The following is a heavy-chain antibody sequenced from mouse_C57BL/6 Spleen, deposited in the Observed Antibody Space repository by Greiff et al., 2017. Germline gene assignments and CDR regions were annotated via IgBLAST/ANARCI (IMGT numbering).Heavy chain of an antibody. CDR3: ARGSGYFAY. D-gene: IGHD3-2*02. CDR2: ISYDGSN. Sequence: EVQLKESGPGLVKPSQSLSLTCSVTGYSITSGYYWNWIRQFPGNKLEWMGYISYDGSNNYNPSLKNRISITRDTSKNQFFLKLNSVTTEDTATYYCARGSGYFAYWGQGTLVTVSA. V-gene: IGHV3-6*01. CDR1: GYSITSGYY. J-gene: IGHJ3*01.